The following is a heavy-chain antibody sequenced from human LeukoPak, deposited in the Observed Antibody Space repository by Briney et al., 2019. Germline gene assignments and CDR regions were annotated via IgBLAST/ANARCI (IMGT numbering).Heavy chain of an antibody. Sequence: PGGSLRLSCAASEFTFSDHYMSWIRQAPGSGLEWVSGVSGSGGTTYYADSVKGRFTISRDNSKNTVSLQMNSLRAEDTAVYYCAKDWTGSSVYYFDSWGQGTLVTVSS. V-gene: IGHV3-23*01. CDR1: EFTFSDHY. CDR2: VSGSGGTT. J-gene: IGHJ4*02. D-gene: IGHD3/OR15-3a*01. CDR3: AKDWTGSSVYYFDS.